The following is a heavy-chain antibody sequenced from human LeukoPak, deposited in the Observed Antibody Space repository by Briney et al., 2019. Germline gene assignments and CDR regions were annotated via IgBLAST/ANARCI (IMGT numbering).Heavy chain of an antibody. D-gene: IGHD3-10*01. J-gene: IGHJ4*02. V-gene: IGHV3-7*03. CDR2: IKQDGSEK. CDR3: ARHLGLRLLWFGEPYYFDY. Sequence: PGGYLRLSCAASGFTFSSYWMSWVRQAPGKGLEWVANIKQDGSEKYYVDSVKGRFTISRDNAKNSLYLQMNSLRAEDTAVYYCARHLGLRLLWFGEPYYFDYWGQGTLVTVSS. CDR1: GFTFSSYW.